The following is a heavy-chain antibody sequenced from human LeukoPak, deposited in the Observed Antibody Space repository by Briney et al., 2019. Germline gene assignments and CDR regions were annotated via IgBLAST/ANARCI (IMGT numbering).Heavy chain of an antibody. V-gene: IGHV3-74*01. CDR1: GFTFSSYW. D-gene: IGHD3-10*01. CDR2: INSDGSST. CDR3: ARGARITMVRGVIITGHDAFDI. Sequence: GGSLRLSCAASGFTFSSYWMHWVCQAPGKGLVWVSRINSDGSSTSYADSVKGRFTISRDNAKNTLYLQMNSLRAEDTAVYYCARGARITMVRGVIITGHDAFDIWGQGTMVTVSS. J-gene: IGHJ3*02.